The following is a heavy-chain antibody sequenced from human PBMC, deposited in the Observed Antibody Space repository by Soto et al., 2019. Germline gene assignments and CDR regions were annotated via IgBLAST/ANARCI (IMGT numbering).Heavy chain of an antibody. CDR2: ISGSGGST. Sequence: EVQLLESGGGLVQPGGSLRLSCAASGFTFSSYAMSWVRQAPGKGLEWVSAISGSGGSTYYADSVRGRFTISRDNSKNTLYVQVNSLRAEDTAVYYCAKVLFGSDYGDLYYFDYWGQGTLVTVSS. J-gene: IGHJ4*02. V-gene: IGHV3-23*01. CDR1: GFTFSSYA. D-gene: IGHD4-17*01. CDR3: AKVLFGSDYGDLYYFDY.